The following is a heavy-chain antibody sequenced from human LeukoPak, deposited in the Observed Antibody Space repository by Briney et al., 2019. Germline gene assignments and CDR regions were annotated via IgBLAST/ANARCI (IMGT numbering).Heavy chain of an antibody. J-gene: IGHJ6*02. CDR2: IIPIFGTA. D-gene: IGHD3-10*01. CDR1: GGTFSSYA. CDR3: ATPRGTMVRDYGMDV. Sequence: ASVKVSCKASGGTFSSYAISWVRQAPGQGLEWMGGIIPIFGTANYAQKFQGRVTITADESTSTAYMELSSLRSEDTAVYYCATPRGTMVRDYGMDVWGQGTTVTVSS. V-gene: IGHV1-69*13.